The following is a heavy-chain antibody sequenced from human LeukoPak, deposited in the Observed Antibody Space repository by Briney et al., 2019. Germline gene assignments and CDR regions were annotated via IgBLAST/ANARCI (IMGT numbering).Heavy chain of an antibody. D-gene: IGHD3-3*01. Sequence: GGSLRLSCAASGFTFSSYSMNWVRQAPGKGLEWVSSISSSSSYIYYADSVKGRFTISRDNAKNSLYLKMNSLRAEDTAVYYCARKKGYYDFWSGYSENDAFDIWGQGAMVTVSS. CDR2: ISSSSSYI. CDR1: GFTFSSYS. V-gene: IGHV3-21*01. CDR3: ARKKGYYDFWSGYSENDAFDI. J-gene: IGHJ3*02.